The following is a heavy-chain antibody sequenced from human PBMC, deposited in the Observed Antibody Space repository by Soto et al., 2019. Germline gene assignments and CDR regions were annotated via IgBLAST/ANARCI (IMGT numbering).Heavy chain of an antibody. CDR1: DFSFDEHW. D-gene: IGHD2-21*01. Sequence: GGSLRLSCAASDFSFDEHWMSWVRQAPGKGLEWLARIKDDGGQKLYVDSVKGRFTISRDNAKNSLYLQMNSLRAEDTAVYYCMTDYLGYWGQGTQVTVS. CDR2: IKDDGGQK. V-gene: IGHV3-7*01. J-gene: IGHJ4*02. CDR3: MTDYLGY.